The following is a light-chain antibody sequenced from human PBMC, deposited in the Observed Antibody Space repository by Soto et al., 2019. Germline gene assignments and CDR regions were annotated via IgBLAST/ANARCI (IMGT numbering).Light chain of an antibody. CDR1: SSDVGGYNY. J-gene: IGLJ2*01. CDR2: DVS. CDR3: CSYAGSNTLV. V-gene: IGLV2-11*01. Sequence: QSVLTQPRSVSGSPGQSVTISCTGTSSDVGGYNYVSWYQQHPGKAPKLMIYDVSKRPSGVPDRFSGSKSGNTASLTISGPQAEDEADYYCCSYAGSNTLVFGGGTKLTVL.